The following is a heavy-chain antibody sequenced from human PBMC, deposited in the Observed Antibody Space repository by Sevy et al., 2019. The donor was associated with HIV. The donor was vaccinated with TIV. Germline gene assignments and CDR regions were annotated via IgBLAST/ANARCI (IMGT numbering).Heavy chain of an antibody. CDR3: AGENAWGRCYS. D-gene: IGHD1-26*01. CDR1: GGSITTLY. CDR2: IYYNGPI. V-gene: IGHV4-59*08. Sequence: SETLSLTCTVSGGSITTLYWNWIRQPPGKGLEWIANIYYNGPINYNPSLKSRVTLSLDTSKNQFSLRLSSVTAADTAMYYCAGENAWGRCYSWGQGTLVTVSS. J-gene: IGHJ4*02.